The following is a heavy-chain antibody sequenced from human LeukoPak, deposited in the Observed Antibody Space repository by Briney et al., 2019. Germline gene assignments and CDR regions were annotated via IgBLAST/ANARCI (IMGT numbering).Heavy chain of an antibody. V-gene: IGHV3-48*03. CDR2: ISNSGGRM. J-gene: IGHJ3*02. D-gene: IGHD4-17*01. CDR1: GFTFSTYE. Sequence: GGSLRLSCAASGFTFSTYEMVWVRQAPGKGLEWVSYISNSGGRMYYADSVKGRFTISRDNAKNSLYLQMNSLRAEDTAIYYCARDQTTSGAFDSWGQGTMVTVSS. CDR3: ARDQTTSGAFDS.